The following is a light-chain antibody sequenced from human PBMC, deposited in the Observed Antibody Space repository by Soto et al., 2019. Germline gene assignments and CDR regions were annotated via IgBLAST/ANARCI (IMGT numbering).Light chain of an antibody. CDR3: QQYNLNSLS. V-gene: IGKV1-5*03. CDR1: QNISSW. J-gene: IGKJ4*01. CDR2: QAS. Sequence: DIQMTQSPSTLSASIGDRVTITCRASQNISSWLSWYQQKPGKAPNLLIYQASILECGVPSRFSCSGSVTEFNLHISSLQPDDFATFYCQQYNLNSLSFGGGTKVEIK.